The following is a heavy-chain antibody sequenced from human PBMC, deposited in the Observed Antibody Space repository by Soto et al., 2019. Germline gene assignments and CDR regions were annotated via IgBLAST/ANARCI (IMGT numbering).Heavy chain of an antibody. D-gene: IGHD2-2*01. Sequence: EVQLLESGGGLVQPGGSLRLSCAASGFTFSSYAMSWVRQAPGKGLEGVSAISVSGGSTYYADSVKGRFTISRDNSKNTLYLQMNSLRAEDTAVYYCAKDWYCSSTSCYGGLGPPMHWGKGTTVTVSS. CDR3: AKDWYCSSTSCYGGLGPPMH. V-gene: IGHV3-23*01. CDR1: GFTFSSYA. J-gene: IGHJ6*04. CDR2: ISVSGGST.